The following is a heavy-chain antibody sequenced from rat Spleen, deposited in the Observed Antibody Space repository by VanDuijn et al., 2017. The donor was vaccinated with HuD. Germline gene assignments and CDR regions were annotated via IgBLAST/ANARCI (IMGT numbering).Heavy chain of an antibody. CDR2: IWGDGST. CDR3: ALITTVGDWYFDF. V-gene: IGHV2-77*01. Sequence: QVQMKETGPGLVQTTQTLSVTCTVSGFSLTSYGVHWVRQAPGTGLEWTGIIWGDGSTNYNSALKSRLSISRDTSKSQVFLTMNSLQTDDTAVYYCALITTVGDWYFDFWGPGTMVTVSS. J-gene: IGHJ1*01. D-gene: IGHD1-1*01. CDR1: GFSLTSYG.